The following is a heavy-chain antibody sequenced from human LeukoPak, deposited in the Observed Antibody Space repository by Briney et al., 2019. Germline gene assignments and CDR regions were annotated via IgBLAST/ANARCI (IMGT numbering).Heavy chain of an antibody. Sequence: GGSLSLSCSASGFTFSDYDMNWVRQAPGKGLEWVSSIRGLSTHIYYRDSVKGRFSISRHTAENSVYLQMNSLGVEDTAIYYCGRAFPPLRASSAGDLWGQGILVTVSS. CDR3: GRAFPPLRASSAGDL. CDR2: IRGLSTHI. D-gene: IGHD3-16*01. CDR1: GFTFSDYD. J-gene: IGHJ4*02. V-gene: IGHV3-69-1*02.